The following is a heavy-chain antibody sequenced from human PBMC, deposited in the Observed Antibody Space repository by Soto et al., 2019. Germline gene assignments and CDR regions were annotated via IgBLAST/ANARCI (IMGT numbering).Heavy chain of an antibody. CDR3: ARAPVAGTYFDY. CDR1: GYTFTSYG. D-gene: IGHD6-19*01. Sequence: QVQLVQSGAEVKKPGASVKVSCKASGYTFTSYGISWVRQAPGQGLEWMGWINAYNGNTNYAQKPXGXXTMTTDTSTSTAYMELRSLRSDDTAVFYCARAPVAGTYFDYWGQGTLVTVSS. J-gene: IGHJ4*02. CDR2: INAYNGNT. V-gene: IGHV1-18*01.